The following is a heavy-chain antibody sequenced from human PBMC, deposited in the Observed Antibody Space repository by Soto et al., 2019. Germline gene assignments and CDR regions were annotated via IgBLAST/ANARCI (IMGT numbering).Heavy chain of an antibody. CDR3: AKYDWNSYYFDY. V-gene: IGHV3-30*18. CDR1: GFTFSSYG. D-gene: IGHD1-20*01. Sequence: QVQLVESGGGVVQPGRSLRLSCAASGFTFSSYGIHWVRQAPGKGLEWVAVISYDGSNKYYADSVKGRFTISRDNSKNTLYLQMNSLRAEDTAVYYCAKYDWNSYYFDYWGQGTLVTVSS. J-gene: IGHJ4*02. CDR2: ISYDGSNK.